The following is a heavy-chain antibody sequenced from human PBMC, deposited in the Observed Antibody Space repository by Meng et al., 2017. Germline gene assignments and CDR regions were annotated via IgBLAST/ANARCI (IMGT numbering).Heavy chain of an antibody. J-gene: IGHJ4*02. CDR1: RGSFSGTY. CDR2: IKHIIST. Sequence: GQLPLRGARLLKPSGPLSLTCAVYRGSFSGTYSSSIRQPPRKGLEWIGEIKHIISTNSNPSLKSRVTISVDTSKNQFSLKLSSVTAADTAVYYCARDNYDSKESHWGQGTLVTVSS. V-gene: IGHV4-34*01. D-gene: IGHD3-22*01. CDR3: ARDNYDSKESH.